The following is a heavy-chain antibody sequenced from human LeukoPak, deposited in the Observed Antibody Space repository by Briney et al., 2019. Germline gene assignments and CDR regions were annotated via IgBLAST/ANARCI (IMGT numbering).Heavy chain of an antibody. J-gene: IGHJ4*02. D-gene: IGHD6-6*01. CDR3: AKDQETASRGPSFDY. Sequence: GRSLRLSCAASGFTFSSYGIHWVRQAPGKGLEWVAFIRYAGINKYYADSVRGRFTISRDNSKKTLFLQMNSLRAEDTAVYYCAKDQETASRGPSFDYWGQGTLVTVSS. CDR1: GFTFSSYG. CDR2: IRYAGINK. V-gene: IGHV3-30*02.